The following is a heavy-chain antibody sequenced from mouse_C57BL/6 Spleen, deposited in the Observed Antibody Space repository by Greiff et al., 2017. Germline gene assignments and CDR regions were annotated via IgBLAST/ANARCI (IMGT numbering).Heavy chain of an antibody. CDR3: ARNGLRQGYAMDY. D-gene: IGHD2-4*01. CDR1: GFSLTSYG. CDR2: IWSGGST. V-gene: IGHV2-2*01. J-gene: IGHJ4*01. Sequence: QVQLQQSGPGLVQPSQSLSITCTVSGFSLTSYGVHWVRPSPGKGLEWLGVIWSGGSTDYNAAFISRLSISKDNSKSQVFFKMNSLQADDTAIYYCARNGLRQGYAMDYWGQGTSVTVSS.